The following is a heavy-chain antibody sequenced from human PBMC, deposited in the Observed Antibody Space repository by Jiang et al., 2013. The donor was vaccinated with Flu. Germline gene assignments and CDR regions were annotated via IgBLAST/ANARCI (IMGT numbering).Heavy chain of an antibody. CDR1: GGTFSSYA. CDR2: IIPIFGTA. Sequence: SGAEVKKPGSSVKVSCKASGGTFSSYAISWVRQAPGQGLEWMGGIIPIFGTANYAQKFQGRVTITADESTSTAYMELSSLRSEDTAVYYCAREHVEQDYGDYGVKDYWGQGTLVTVSS. D-gene: IGHD4-17*01. V-gene: IGHV1-69*01. CDR3: AREHVEQDYGDYGVKDY. J-gene: IGHJ4*02.